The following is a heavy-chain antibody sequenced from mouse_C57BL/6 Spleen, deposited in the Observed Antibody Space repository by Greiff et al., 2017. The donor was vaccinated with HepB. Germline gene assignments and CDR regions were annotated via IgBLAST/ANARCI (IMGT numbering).Heavy chain of an antibody. Sequence: QVQLQQSGAELVKPGASVKISCKASGYAFSSYWMNWVKQRPGKGLEWIGQIYPGDGDTNYNGKFKGKATLTADKSSSTAYMQLSSLTSEDSAVYFCARKNGVVEWYFDVWGTGTTVTVSS. CDR3: ARKNGVVEWYFDV. J-gene: IGHJ1*03. D-gene: IGHD1-1*01. CDR2: IYPGDGDT. CDR1: GYAFSSYW. V-gene: IGHV1-80*01.